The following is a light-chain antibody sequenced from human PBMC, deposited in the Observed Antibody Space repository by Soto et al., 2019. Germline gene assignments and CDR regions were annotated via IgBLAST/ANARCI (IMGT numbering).Light chain of an antibody. CDR1: ISYVCGYKY. CDR3: SSYSSGSTLV. V-gene: IGLV2-14*01. Sequence: LSRTPSVPGSPAQAITIACTGTISYVCGYKYVSWYQQHPGKAPKLMIYEVSNRPSGVSNRFSGSQSGNTASLTISGLQAEDEADYYCSSYSSGSTLVFGTGSKVT. CDR2: EVS. J-gene: IGLJ1*01.